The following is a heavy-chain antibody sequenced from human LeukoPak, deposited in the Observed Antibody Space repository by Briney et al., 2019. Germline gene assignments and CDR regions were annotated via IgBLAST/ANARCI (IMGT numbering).Heavy chain of an antibody. D-gene: IGHD1-26*01. CDR2: ISSSGSTI. CDR1: GFTFSSHG. J-gene: IGHJ4*02. Sequence: GGSLRLSCAASGFTFSSHGMNWVRQAPGKGLEWVSYISSSGSTIYYADSVKGRFTISRDNAKNSLYLQMDSLRAEDTAVYYCARDRYSGSYPLDYWGQGTLATVSS. V-gene: IGHV3-48*04. CDR3: ARDRYSGSYPLDY.